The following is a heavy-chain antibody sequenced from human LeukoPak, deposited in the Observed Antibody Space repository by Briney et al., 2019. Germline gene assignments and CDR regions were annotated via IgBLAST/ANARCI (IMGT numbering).Heavy chain of an antibody. J-gene: IGHJ4*02. V-gene: IGHV4-59*01. Sequence: SETLSLTRTVSGGSITNYYWSWIRQPPGKGLEWIGYIHYSGSTKYKSSLKSRVTISVDTSKNQFSLKLNSVTAADTAVYYCARGHLTGRGYFDYWGQGTLVTVSS. CDR2: IHYSGST. CDR1: GGSITNYY. CDR3: ARGHLTGRGYFDY. D-gene: IGHD1-20*01.